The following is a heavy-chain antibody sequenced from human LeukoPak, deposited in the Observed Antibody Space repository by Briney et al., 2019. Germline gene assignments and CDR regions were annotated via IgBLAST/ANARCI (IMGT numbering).Heavy chain of an antibody. CDR1: GGSISSYY. CDR3: ARSVGDGYNYYFDY. CDR2: IYYSGST. V-gene: IGHV4-59*08. Sequence: SETLSLTCSVSGGSISSYYWSWIRQPLGKGLEWIGYIYYSGSTNYNPSLKSRVTISVDTSKNQFSLKLSSVTASDTAVYYCARSVGDGYNYYFDYWGQGTLVTVSS. D-gene: IGHD5-24*01. J-gene: IGHJ4*02.